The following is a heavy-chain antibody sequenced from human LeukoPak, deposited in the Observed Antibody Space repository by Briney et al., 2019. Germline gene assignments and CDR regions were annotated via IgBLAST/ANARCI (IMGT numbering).Heavy chain of an antibody. Sequence: GRSLRLSCAASGFTFSSYGMHWVRQAPGKGLEWLAVISYDGSNKYYADSVKGRFTISRDNSKNTLYLQMNSLRAEDTAVYYCATQPDYSGSYSSLDYWGQGTLVTASS. V-gene: IGHV3-30*03. CDR3: ATQPDYSGSYSSLDY. J-gene: IGHJ4*02. CDR2: ISYDGSNK. CDR1: GFTFSSYG. D-gene: IGHD1-26*01.